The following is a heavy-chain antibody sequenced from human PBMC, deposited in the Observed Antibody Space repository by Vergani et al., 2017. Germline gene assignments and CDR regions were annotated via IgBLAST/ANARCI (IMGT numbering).Heavy chain of an antibody. CDR3: ARVDYGILTGYRY. D-gene: IGHD3-9*01. CDR2: INPSGGHT. Sequence: QVQVVQSGAEVKKSGASVKVSCKTSGYTFSNYYMHWVRQAPGQGLEWMGIINPSGGHTNYAQKFQGRVTMTRDTSTSTVYMELSSLRSEDTAIYYCARVDYGILTGYRYWGQGTLGTVSA. J-gene: IGHJ4*01. CDR1: GYTFSNYY. V-gene: IGHV1-46*03.